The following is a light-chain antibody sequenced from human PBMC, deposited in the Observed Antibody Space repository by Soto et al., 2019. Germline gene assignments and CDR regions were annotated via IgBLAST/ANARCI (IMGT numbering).Light chain of an antibody. J-gene: IGLJ2*01. CDR1: SSDVGGYNY. CDR2: EVT. CDR3: SSFADNTPVI. Sequence: QSVLTQPPSASGSPGQSVTISCIGTSSDVGGYNYVSWYQQHPGKAPKLMIYEVTKRPSGVPDRFSGSKSGNTASLTVSGLQADDEDDYYCSSFADNTPVIFGGGTKVTVL. V-gene: IGLV2-8*01.